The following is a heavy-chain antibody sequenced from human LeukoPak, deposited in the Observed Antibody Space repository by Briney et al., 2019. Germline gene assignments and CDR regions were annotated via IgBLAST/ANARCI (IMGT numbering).Heavy chain of an antibody. Sequence: GGSLRLSCEASGFIFSSYDMHWVRQAPGKGLEWVAFIGYDGSNKYYAESVKGRFTISRDISKNTLYLQMNSLRAEDTAVYYCAKGPKQLLVRRSVWSYMDVWGKGTTVTIS. V-gene: IGHV3-30*02. J-gene: IGHJ6*03. CDR2: IGYDGSNK. CDR3: AKGPKQLLVRRSVWSYMDV. D-gene: IGHD5/OR15-5a*01. CDR1: GFIFSSYD.